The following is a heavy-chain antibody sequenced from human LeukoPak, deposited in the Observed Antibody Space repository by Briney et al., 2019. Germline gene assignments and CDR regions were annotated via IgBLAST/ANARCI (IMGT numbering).Heavy chain of an antibody. CDR3: AATYYYDGGGDY. CDR1: GFTFSTYE. J-gene: IGHJ4*02. V-gene: IGHV3-48*03. Sequence: RGCLRLSCAASGFTFSTYEMNWVRQAPGEGLEWDSHIISIVSNIYYADSVKGRFTISRDNATNSLYSSMNSVRTENTCVSYCAATYYYDGGGDYWGQGTLVTVSS. CDR2: IISIVSNI. D-gene: IGHD3-22*01.